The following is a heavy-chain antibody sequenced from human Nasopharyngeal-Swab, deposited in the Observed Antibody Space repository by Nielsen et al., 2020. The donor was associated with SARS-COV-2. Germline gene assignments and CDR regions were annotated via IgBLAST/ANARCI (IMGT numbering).Heavy chain of an antibody. D-gene: IGHD5-18*01. V-gene: IGHV4-38-2*02. CDR2: FYHGGST. CDR1: GYSISSGCY. J-gene: IGHJ5*02. CDR3: ARELSNTPKYNWFDP. Sequence: SETLSLTCTVSGYSISSGCYWAWIRQPPGKGLEWIGSFYHGGSTYYTPSLESRVTISVDTSNNHFSLKLTSVTAADTAVYYCARELSNTPKYNWFDPWGQGTLVTVSS.